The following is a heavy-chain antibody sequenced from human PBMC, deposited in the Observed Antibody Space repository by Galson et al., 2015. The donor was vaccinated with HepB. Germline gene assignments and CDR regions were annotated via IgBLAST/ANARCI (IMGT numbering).Heavy chain of an antibody. CDR2: ISYDGSNK. D-gene: IGHD6-13*01. Sequence: SLRLSCAASGFTFSSYAMHWVRQAPGKGLEWVAVISYDGSNKYYADSVKGRFTISRDNSKNTLYLQMNSLGAEDTAVYYCAKDRGAAGQNVLHYYYMDVWGKGTTVTVSS. CDR3: AKDRGAAGQNVLHYYYMDV. V-gene: IGHV3-30-3*01. CDR1: GFTFSSYA. J-gene: IGHJ6*03.